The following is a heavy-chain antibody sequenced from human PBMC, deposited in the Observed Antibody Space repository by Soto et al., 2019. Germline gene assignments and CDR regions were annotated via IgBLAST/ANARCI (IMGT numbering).Heavy chain of an antibody. J-gene: IGHJ6*02. CDR3: YGMDV. Sequence: PGGSLRLPCLVPGITFIYYGFHWVRQAPGKGLAWVAAISYDGSFVYYADSVRGRFTISRDNSRNTLDLQMNTLRHEDTAVYYYYGMDVWGQGNTVTVSS. CDR1: GITFIYYG. CDR2: ISYDGSFV. V-gene: IGHV3-30*03.